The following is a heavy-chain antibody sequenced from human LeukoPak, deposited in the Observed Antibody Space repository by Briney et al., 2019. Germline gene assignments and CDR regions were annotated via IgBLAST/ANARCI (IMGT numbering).Heavy chain of an antibody. V-gene: IGHV1-46*01. CDR1: GYTFTSYY. J-gene: IGHJ4*02. CDR2: INPSGGST. CDR3: ARKLGYCSGGSCYLLDY. Sequence: ASVKVSCKASGYTFTSYYMHWVRQAPGQGLEWMGIINPSGGSTSYAQKFQGRVTMTTDTSTSTAYMELRSLRSDDTAVYYCARKLGYCSGGSCYLLDYWGQGTLVTVSS. D-gene: IGHD2-15*01.